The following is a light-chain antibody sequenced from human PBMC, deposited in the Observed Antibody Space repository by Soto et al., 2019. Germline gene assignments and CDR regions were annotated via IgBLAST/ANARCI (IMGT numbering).Light chain of an antibody. CDR2: LAS. CDR3: QQTRTVLFT. CDR1: ESIGTY. V-gene: IGKV1-39*01. Sequence: DIQMPQSPSSLSASVGDRVTITCRGSESIGTYLNWYQHKPGQAPKLLIYLASNLQSGVPGRFSGSGSGTDCTLTISRLQPEDVATYDGQQTRTVLFTVGPGTKVDTK. J-gene: IGKJ3*01.